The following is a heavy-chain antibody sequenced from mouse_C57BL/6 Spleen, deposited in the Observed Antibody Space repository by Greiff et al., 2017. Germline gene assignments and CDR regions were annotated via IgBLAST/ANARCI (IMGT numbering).Heavy chain of an antibody. D-gene: IGHD1-1*01. CDR2: ISGGGGNT. CDR1: GFTFSSST. CDR3: ARFYGSSPYYFDY. J-gene: IGHJ2*01. Sequence: EVKLMESGGGLVKPGGSLKLSCAASGFTFSSSTMSWVRQTPGKRLEWVGTISGGGGNTYYPDSVKGRFTLARDNAKNTLYLQKSSLRSEDTALYYCARFYGSSPYYFDYWGQGTTLTVSS. V-gene: IGHV5-9*01.